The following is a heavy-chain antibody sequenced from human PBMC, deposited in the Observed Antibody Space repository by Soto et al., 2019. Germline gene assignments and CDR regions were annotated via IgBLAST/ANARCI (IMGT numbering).Heavy chain of an antibody. CDR3: ARLRYYYDSSGFRYYYYGMDV. CDR2: IYYSGST. V-gene: IGHV4-59*08. CDR1: EGAIIGYD. Sequence: SCTVGEGAIIGYDWSCIRKTPGKGLEWIGYIYYSGSTNYNPSLKSRVTISVDTSKNQFSLKLSSVTAADTAVYYCARLRYYYDSSGFRYYYYGMDVWGQGTTVTVSS. D-gene: IGHD3-22*01. J-gene: IGHJ6*02.